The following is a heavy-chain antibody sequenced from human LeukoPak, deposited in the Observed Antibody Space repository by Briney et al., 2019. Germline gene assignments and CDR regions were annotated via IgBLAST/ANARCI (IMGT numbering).Heavy chain of an antibody. CDR3: AKSVTMIVVVLFDY. V-gene: IGHV3-21*04. Sequence: GGSLRLSCAASGFTFSTYSMNWVRQAPGKGLEWVSSISSGGSYIYYADSVKGRFTISRDNSKNTLYLQMNSLRAEDTAVYYCAKSVTMIVVVLFDYWGQGTLVTVSS. D-gene: IGHD3-22*01. CDR1: GFTFSTYS. CDR2: ISSGGSYI. J-gene: IGHJ4*02.